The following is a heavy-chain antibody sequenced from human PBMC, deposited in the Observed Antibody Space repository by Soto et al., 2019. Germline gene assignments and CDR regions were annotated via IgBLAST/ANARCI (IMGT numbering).Heavy chain of an antibody. Sequence: SVKVSCKXSGGTFSSYAISWVRQAPGQGLEWMGGIIPIFGTASYAQKFQGRVTITADKSTSTAYMELSSLRSEDTAVYYCARDYDSSGPYYYYYGMDVWGQGTTVTVSS. V-gene: IGHV1-69*06. CDR1: GGTFSSYA. CDR3: ARDYDSSGPYYYYYGMDV. J-gene: IGHJ6*02. D-gene: IGHD3-22*01. CDR2: IIPIFGTA.